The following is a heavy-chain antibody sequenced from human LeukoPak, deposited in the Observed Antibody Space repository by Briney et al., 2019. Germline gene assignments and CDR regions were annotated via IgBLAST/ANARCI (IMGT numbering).Heavy chain of an antibody. J-gene: IGHJ6*02. CDR2: ISSSSSYI. D-gene: IGHD6-19*01. Sequence: PGGSLRLFCSASGFTFSSYRMDWVRQAPGKGLEWVSSISSSSSYIYYADSVKGGFTISRDNAKNSLYLQMNSLRAEDTAIYYCAKSSAPGGYYYYGMDVWGQGTTVTVSS. CDR3: AKSSAPGGYYYYGMDV. V-gene: IGHV3-21*04. CDR1: GFTFSSYR.